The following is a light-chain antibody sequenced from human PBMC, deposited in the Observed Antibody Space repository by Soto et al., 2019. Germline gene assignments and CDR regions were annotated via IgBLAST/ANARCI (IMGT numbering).Light chain of an antibody. J-gene: IGKJ1*01. V-gene: IGKV3-20*01. CDR3: QQYASSPRT. CDR1: QSFTTSQ. CDR2: GAS. Sequence: EIVLTQSPGTLSLSPVERATLFCRASQSFTTSQLAWYQQRPGQAPRVLIFGASRRATGIPDRFSGSGSGTDFTLTISRLEPEDSAVYYCQQYASSPRTFGQGTKVDIK.